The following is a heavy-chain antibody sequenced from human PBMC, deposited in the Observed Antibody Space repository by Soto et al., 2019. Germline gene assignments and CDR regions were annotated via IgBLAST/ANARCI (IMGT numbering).Heavy chain of an antibody. D-gene: IGHD5-12*01. CDR1: GFTFSSYW. J-gene: IGHJ4*02. CDR3: ARDIVATIGGFDY. Sequence: GGSLRLSCAASGFTFSSYWMSWVRQAPGKGLEWLANIKVDGSKKYYVDSVKGRFTISRDNAKNSLYLQMISLRVEDTAVYYCARDIVATIGGFDYWGLGALVTVSS. CDR2: IKVDGSKK. V-gene: IGHV3-7*01.